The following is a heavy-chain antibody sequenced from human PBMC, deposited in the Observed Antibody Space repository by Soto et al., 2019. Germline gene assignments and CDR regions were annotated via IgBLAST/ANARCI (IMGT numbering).Heavy chain of an antibody. CDR3: AKIPDGDLDS. D-gene: IGHD4-17*01. J-gene: IGHJ4*02. CDR1: GFSFSSYT. Sequence: QVQLVESGGGVVQPVRSLTLSCAASGFSFSSYTLHWVRQAPGKGLEWVALISYDGGNRYYADSVKGRFTISRDISKHTLHLQMNSLRPEDTAVYYCAKIPDGDLDSWGPGTLVTVSS. V-gene: IGHV3-30-3*02. CDR2: ISYDGGNR.